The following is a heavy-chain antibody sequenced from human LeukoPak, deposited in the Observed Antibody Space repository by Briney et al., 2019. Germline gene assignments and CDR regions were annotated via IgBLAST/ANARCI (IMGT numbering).Heavy chain of an antibody. V-gene: IGHV4-59*11. J-gene: IGHJ1*01. CDR3: ARAHVSSSWYFQH. D-gene: IGHD6-13*01. Sequence: SESLSLTCNASGVSISSHYWSWVRQPPGKGLEWIGYIHYSGSTNSNPSPKSRNTISVDTSKIQISLQLSSVTAAYTAVYYCARAHVSSSWYFQHWGQGTLFTVSS. CDR1: GVSISSHY. CDR2: IHYSGST.